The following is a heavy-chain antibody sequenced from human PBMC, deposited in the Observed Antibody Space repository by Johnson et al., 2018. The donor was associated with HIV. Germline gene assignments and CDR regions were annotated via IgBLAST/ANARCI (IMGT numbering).Heavy chain of an antibody. V-gene: IGHV3-66*02. D-gene: IGHD3-9*01. J-gene: IGHJ3*02. CDR3: AIDYDVLTGTSRGRAFDI. CDR1: GFTVSGSY. Sequence: EVQLVESGGGLVQPGGSLRLSCAASGFTVSGSYMTWVRQAPGKWLEWVSIIYPGGGTDYTDPVKGRFTISRDNSKKTLYLQMNSLRPEDTAVYYCAIDYDVLTGTSRGRAFDIWGQGTMVTVSS. CDR2: IYPGGGT.